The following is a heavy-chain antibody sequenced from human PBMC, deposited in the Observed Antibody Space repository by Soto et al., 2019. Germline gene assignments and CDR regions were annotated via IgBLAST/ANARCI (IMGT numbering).Heavy chain of an antibody. J-gene: IGHJ6*02. CDR1: GGSISSYY. Sequence: PSETLSLTCTVSGGSISSYYWSWIRQPPGKGLEWIGYIYYSGITNYNPSRKSRVTISVDTSKNQFSLKLSSVTAADTAVYYCARDGYYDSSGYLSYYYYGMDVWGQGTTVTVSS. D-gene: IGHD3-22*01. V-gene: IGHV4-59*01. CDR3: ARDGYYDSSGYLSYYYYGMDV. CDR2: IYYSGIT.